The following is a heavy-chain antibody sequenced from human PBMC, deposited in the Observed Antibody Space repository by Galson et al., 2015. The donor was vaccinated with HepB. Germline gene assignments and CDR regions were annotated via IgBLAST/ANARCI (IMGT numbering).Heavy chain of an antibody. D-gene: IGHD5-12*01. CDR3: VSLRGYSGFDI. Sequence: SLRLSCAASGFTFSSYAMNWVRQAPGKGLEWVSPISISSTYIYYADSVKGRFTISRDNAKNSLYLQMNSLRAEDTAVYYCVSLRGYSGFDIWGQGTMVTVSS. CDR1: GFTFSSYA. V-gene: IGHV3-21*01. J-gene: IGHJ3*02. CDR2: ISISSTYI.